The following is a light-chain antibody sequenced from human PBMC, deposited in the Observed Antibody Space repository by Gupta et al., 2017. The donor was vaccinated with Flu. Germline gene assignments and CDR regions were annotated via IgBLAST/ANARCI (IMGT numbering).Light chain of an antibody. Sequence: DIQMTQSPSSMSASVGDRVTITCRASQRISSYLNWYQQKPGKAPKLLIYAASRMQSGVTSRFSGSGSGTDFTLTISSRQPEDFATYYCQHRDSTPRTFGQGTKVEIK. J-gene: IGKJ1*01. CDR2: AAS. V-gene: IGKV1-39*01. CDR1: QRISSY. CDR3: QHRDSTPRT.